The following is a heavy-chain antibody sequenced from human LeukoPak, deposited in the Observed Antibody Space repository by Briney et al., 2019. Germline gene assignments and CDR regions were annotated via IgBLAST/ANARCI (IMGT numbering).Heavy chain of an antibody. J-gene: IGHJ5*02. Sequence: SETLSLTCTVSGGSISSSSYYWGWLRQPPGKGLEWIGSIYYSGSTYYNPSLKSRVTISVDTSKNQFSLKLSSVTAADTAVYYCARNILEWLLGWFDPWGQGTLVTVSS. V-gene: IGHV4-39*01. CDR2: IYYSGST. CDR3: ARNILEWLLGWFDP. D-gene: IGHD3-3*01. CDR1: GGSISSSSYY.